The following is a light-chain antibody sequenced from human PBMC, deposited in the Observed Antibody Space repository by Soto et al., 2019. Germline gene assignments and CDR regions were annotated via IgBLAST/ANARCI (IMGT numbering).Light chain of an antibody. CDR1: SGSVSTNYY. Sequence: QAVVTQEPSFSVSPGGTVTLTCGLSSGSVSTNYYPSWYQQAPGQAPRTLIYRTNTRSSGVPDRFSGSIRGNKAALTITGAQSDEEADYYCVRYMGGGWVLGGGTNMTVL. CDR2: RTN. CDR3: VRYMGGGWV. V-gene: IGLV8-61*01. J-gene: IGLJ2*01.